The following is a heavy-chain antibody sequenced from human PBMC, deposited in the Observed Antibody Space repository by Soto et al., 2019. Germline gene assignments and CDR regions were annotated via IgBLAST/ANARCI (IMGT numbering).Heavy chain of an antibody. CDR1: GYTFTNYG. J-gene: IGHJ6*02. CDR3: ARSPGYSASWGYFYYGMKI. CDR2: INTYHGNT. Sequence: QVQLVQSGAELKKPGASVKVSCKASGYTFTNYGISWVRQAPGQGLEWMGWINTYHGNTKYAQKLQGRVTMTKDTSTSKAYMELTSLRSDDTAVYYCARSPGYSASWGYFYYGMKIWGQGTKVIVSS. V-gene: IGHV1-18*01. D-gene: IGHD6-13*01.